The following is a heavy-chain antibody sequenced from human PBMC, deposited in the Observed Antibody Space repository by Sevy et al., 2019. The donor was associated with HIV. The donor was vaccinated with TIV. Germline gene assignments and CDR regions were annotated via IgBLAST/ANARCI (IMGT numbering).Heavy chain of an antibody. CDR1: GYTFSRNT. D-gene: IGHD3-22*01. Sequence: GGSLRLSCAASGYTFSRNTMHLVRPVPGKGLVWVSGISSDGTYNTYADSVKGRFTIYRDNAKSTLYLQMNSLRAEDTAVYYCTRESSGFDSWGQGTLVTVSS. V-gene: IGHV3-74*03. CDR3: TRESSGFDS. CDR2: ISSDGTYN. J-gene: IGHJ5*01.